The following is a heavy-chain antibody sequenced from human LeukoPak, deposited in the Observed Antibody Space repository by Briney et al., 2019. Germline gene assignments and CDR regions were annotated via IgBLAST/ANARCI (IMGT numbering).Heavy chain of an antibody. CDR2: ISYDGSNK. J-gene: IGHJ4*02. V-gene: IGHV3-30-3*01. D-gene: IGHD3-9*01. CDR1: GFTFSSYA. Sequence: GRSLRLSCAASGFTFSSYAMHWVRQAPGKGLEWVAVISYDGSNKYYADSVKGRFTISRDNSKNTLYLQMNSLRAEDTAVYYCARDEDDILTGYYDYWGQGTLITVSS. CDR3: ARDEDDILTGYYDY.